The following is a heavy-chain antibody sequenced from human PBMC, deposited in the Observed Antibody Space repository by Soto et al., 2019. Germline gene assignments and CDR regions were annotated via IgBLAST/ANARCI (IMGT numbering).Heavy chain of an antibody. D-gene: IGHD6-19*01. V-gene: IGHV3-23*01. J-gene: IGHJ5*02. CDR3: VRCTVDTIISSGWCKWFDP. CDR1: GFPFSSHA. CDR2: ISGGGDQS. Sequence: EVQLLESGGALVQPGGSLRLSCAASGFPFSSHAMSWVRQVPGKGLDCVSAISGGGDQSYYADCAKGRFTISRDNSQNTLYVPMYRLRSEDTALYFGVRCTVDTIISSGWCKWFDPWGQGTLVIVSS.